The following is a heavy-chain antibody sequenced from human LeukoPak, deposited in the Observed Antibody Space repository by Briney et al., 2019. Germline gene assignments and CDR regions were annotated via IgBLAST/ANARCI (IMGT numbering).Heavy chain of an antibody. J-gene: IGHJ3*02. CDR2: IYSSEII. CDR1: GGSISSGGYY. D-gene: IGHD1-26*01. Sequence: PSETLSLTCTVSGGSISSGGYYWSWIRQHPGKGLKWIGYIYSSEIIYYNPSLKSRVTISVDTSKNQFSLKLSSVTAADTAVYYCARDPATGGFSDIWGQGTMVTVSS. CDR3: ARDPATGGFSDI. V-gene: IGHV4-31*03.